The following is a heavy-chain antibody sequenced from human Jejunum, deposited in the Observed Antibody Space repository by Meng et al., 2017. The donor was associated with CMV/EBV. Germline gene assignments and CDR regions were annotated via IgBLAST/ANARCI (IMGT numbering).Heavy chain of an antibody. CDR2: ISYDGIID. J-gene: IGHJ4*02. D-gene: IGHD6-6*01. Sequence: FPVTTYSMHGVRQAPGKGLEWVAVISYDGIIDYYTDSVQGRFTISRDNSKNTLYLQMNSLRADDTAIYYCARGRVSYTTWSPRAYWGQGTLVTVSS. V-gene: IGHV3-30*03. CDR1: FPVTTYS. CDR3: ARGRVSYTTWSPRAY.